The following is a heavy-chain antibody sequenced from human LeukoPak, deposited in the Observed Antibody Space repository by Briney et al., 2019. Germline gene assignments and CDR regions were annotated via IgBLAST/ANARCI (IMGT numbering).Heavy chain of an antibody. J-gene: IGHJ6*02. CDR3: ARYYDILTGYYKGMDV. CDR1: GYTFTSYG. D-gene: IGHD3-9*01. CDR2: ISAYNGNT. Sequence: ASVKVSCKASGYTFTSYGISWVRQAPGQGLEWMGWISAYNGNTNYAQKLQGRVTMTTDTSTSTAYMELRSLRSDDTAVYYCARYYDILTGYYKGMDVWGQGTTVTVSS. V-gene: IGHV1-18*01.